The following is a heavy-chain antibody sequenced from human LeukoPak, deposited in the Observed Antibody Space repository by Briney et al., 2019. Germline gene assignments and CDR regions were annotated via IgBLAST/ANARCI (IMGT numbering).Heavy chain of an antibody. CDR2: IRYDGSNK. J-gene: IGHJ4*02. Sequence: GGSLRLSCAASGFTFSSYGMHWVRQAPGKGLEWVAFIRYDGSNKYYADSVKGRFTISRDNSKNTLCLQMNSLRAEDTAMYYCTRDDNWGHENFDFWGQGTLVTVSS. D-gene: IGHD7-27*01. V-gene: IGHV3-30*02. CDR1: GFTFSSYG. CDR3: TRDDNWGHENFDF.